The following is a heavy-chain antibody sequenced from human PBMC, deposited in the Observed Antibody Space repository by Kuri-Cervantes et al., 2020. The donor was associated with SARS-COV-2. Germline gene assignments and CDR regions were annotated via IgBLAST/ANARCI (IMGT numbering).Heavy chain of an antibody. CDR2: ISWNSGSI. CDR1: GFTFDDHA. D-gene: IGHD3-10*01. J-gene: IGHJ4*02. Sequence: SLKISCAASGFTFDDHAMHWVRQAPGKGLEWVSGISWNSGSIGYADSVKGRFTISRDNAKNSLYLQMNSLRAEDTALYYCAKDFGTMVQGVIDYWGQGTLVTVSS. V-gene: IGHV3-9*01. CDR3: AKDFGTMVQGVIDY.